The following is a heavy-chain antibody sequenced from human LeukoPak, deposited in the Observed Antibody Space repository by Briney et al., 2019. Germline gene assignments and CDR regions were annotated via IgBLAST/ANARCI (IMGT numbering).Heavy chain of an antibody. J-gene: IGHJ3*02. CDR1: GFTFSSYG. Sequence: GGSLRLSCAASGFTFSSYGMSWVRQAPGKGLEWVSAISGSGGSTYYADSVKGRFTISRDNAKNTLYLQMNSLRAEDTAVYYCASLTTVTHDAFDIWGQGTMVTVSS. V-gene: IGHV3-23*01. D-gene: IGHD4-17*01. CDR3: ASLTTVTHDAFDI. CDR2: ISGSGGST.